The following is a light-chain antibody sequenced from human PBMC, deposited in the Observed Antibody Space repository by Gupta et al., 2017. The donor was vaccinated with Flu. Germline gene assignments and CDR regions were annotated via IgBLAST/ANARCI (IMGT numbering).Light chain of an antibody. Sequence: GTLCLSPGERATLACRASQSVNNNFLAWYQHKPGQAPRLLIYDASSRATGIPDRFSGSGSGTEFTLPIGRLEPEDIAVFYCQHYVNSPRGFGGGTKLEI. J-gene: IGKJ4*02. V-gene: IGKV3-20*01. CDR3: QHYVNSPRG. CDR2: DAS. CDR1: QSVNNNF.